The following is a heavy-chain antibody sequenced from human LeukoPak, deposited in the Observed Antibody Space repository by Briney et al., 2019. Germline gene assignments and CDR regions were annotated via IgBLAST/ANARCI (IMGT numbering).Heavy chain of an antibody. CDR1: GFTFSSYG. V-gene: IGHV3-30*18. CDR2: ISYDGSNK. Sequence: GSLRLSCAASGFTFSSYGMHWVRQAPGKGLEWVAVISYDGSNKYYADSVKGRFTISRDNSKNTLYLQMNSLRAEDTAAYYCAKEGYYYDSSGYNYYYGMDVWGQGTTVTVSS. D-gene: IGHD3-22*01. J-gene: IGHJ6*02. CDR3: AKEGYYYDSSGYNYYYGMDV.